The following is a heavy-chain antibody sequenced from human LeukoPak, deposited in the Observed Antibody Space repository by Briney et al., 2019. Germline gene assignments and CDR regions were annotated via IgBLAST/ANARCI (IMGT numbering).Heavy chain of an antibody. CDR1: GGTFSSYA. CDR3: ARSYSSSLPIDY. V-gene: IGHV1-69*04. D-gene: IGHD6-13*01. Sequence: SVNVSCKASGGTFSSYAISWVRQAPGQGLEWMGRIIPILGIANYAQKFQGRVTITADKSTSTAYMELSSLRSEDTAVYYCARSYSSSLPIDYWGQGTLVTVSS. CDR2: IIPILGIA. J-gene: IGHJ4*02.